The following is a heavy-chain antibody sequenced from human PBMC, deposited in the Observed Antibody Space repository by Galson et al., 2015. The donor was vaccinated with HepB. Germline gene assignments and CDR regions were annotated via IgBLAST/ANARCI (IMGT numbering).Heavy chain of an antibody. CDR1: GYSFTSYW. D-gene: IGHD3-10*01. CDR3: ARHRRMVRGVIYYYGMDV. V-gene: IGHV5-51*01. Sequence: QSGAEVKKPGESLKISCKGSGYSFTSYWIGWVRQMPGKGLEWMGIIYPGDSDTRYSPSFQGQVTISADKSISTAYLQWSSLKASDTAMYYCARHRRMVRGVIYYYGMDVWGQGNPGHRLL. J-gene: IGHJ6*02. CDR2: IYPGDSDT.